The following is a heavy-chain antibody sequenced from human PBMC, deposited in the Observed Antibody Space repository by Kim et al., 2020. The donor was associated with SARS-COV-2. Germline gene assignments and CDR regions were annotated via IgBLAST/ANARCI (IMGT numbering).Heavy chain of an antibody. J-gene: IGHJ4*02. D-gene: IGHD6-19*01. CDR2: NK. V-gene: IGHV3-33*01. Sequence: NKNYADSVKGRFTISRDKSKNTLYLQMNSLRAEDTAVYYCASAVAGSAYWGQGTLVTVSS. CDR3: ASAVAGSAY.